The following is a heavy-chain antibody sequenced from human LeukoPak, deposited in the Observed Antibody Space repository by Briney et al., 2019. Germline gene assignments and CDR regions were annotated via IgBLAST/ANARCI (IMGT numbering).Heavy chain of an antibody. V-gene: IGHV3-66*01. D-gene: IGHD3-22*01. J-gene: IGHJ3*02. CDR2: IYSGGST. Sequence: GGSLRLSCAASGFTVSSNYMSWVRQAPGKGLEWVSVIYSGGSTYYADSVKGRFTISRDNSKNTPYLQMNSLRAEDTAVYYCAREYDSSGADAFDIWGQGTMVTVSS. CDR1: GFTVSSNY. CDR3: AREYDSSGADAFDI.